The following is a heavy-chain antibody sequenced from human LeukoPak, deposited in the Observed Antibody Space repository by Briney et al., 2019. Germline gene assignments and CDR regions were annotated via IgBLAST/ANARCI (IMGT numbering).Heavy chain of an antibody. CDR1: GYTFTSYG. CDR3: ARGDGSYYDY. J-gene: IGHJ4*02. V-gene: IGHV1-18*01. Sequence: GASVKVSCQASGYTFTSYGFRWGRQVPGQGLEWLGWISRHYVNTNYAQKFQGRVTITTDTSTSTAYMELRSRRSDVTAGYYWARGDGSYYDYWGRGTLVTVPS. D-gene: IGHD1-26*01. CDR2: ISRHYVNT.